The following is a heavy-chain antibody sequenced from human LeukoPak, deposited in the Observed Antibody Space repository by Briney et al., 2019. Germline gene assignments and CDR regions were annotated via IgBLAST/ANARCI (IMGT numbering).Heavy chain of an antibody. Sequence: PGGSLRLSCVVSGFTVSDNYMSWVRQAPGKGLEWVSAFYSGGNTYYTGSVKGRFIISRDSSKNTLYLQMNNLRPEDTAMYYCAKLPSSGWLDYWGKGTLVTVSS. CDR3: AKLPSSGWLDY. D-gene: IGHD6-19*01. CDR2: FYSGGNT. V-gene: IGHV3-53*01. J-gene: IGHJ4*02. CDR1: GFTVSDNY.